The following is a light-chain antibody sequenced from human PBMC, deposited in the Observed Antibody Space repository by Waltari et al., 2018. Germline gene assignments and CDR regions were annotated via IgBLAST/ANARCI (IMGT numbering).Light chain of an antibody. CDR2: DSS. CDR1: QSVSTY. CDR3: QQRYKRPLT. J-gene: IGKJ4*01. V-gene: IGKV3-11*01. Sequence: EIVLTQSPATLSLSPGERATLSCRASQSVSTYLAWYQQRPGQPPRLLIYDSSSRATGIPARFSGSGSETDFTLTISSLEPEDFAVYYCQQRYKRPLTFGGGSKVEI.